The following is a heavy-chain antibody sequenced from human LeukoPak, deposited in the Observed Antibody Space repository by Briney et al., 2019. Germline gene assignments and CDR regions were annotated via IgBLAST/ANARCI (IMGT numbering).Heavy chain of an antibody. Sequence: ASVKVSCKASGYTFTGYYMHWVRQAPGQGLEWMGWINPNSGGTNYAQKFQGRVTMTRDTSISTAYMELSRLRSDDTAVYYCARESGSYGSAFDIWGQGTMVTVSS. CDR3: ARESGSYGSAFDI. CDR1: GYTFTGYY. CDR2: INPNSGGT. J-gene: IGHJ3*02. V-gene: IGHV1-2*02. D-gene: IGHD1-26*01.